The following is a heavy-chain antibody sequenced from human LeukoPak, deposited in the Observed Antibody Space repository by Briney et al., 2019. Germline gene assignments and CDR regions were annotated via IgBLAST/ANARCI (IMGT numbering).Heavy chain of an antibody. V-gene: IGHV3-21*01. D-gene: IGHD3-10*01. Sequence: GGSLRLSCAASGFTFSSYSMNWVRQAPGKGLEWVSSISSSSYIYYADSVKGRFTISRDNAKNSLYLQMNSLRAEDTAVYYCAREDYYGSGSYRFDPWGQGTLVTVSS. J-gene: IGHJ5*02. CDR1: GFTFSSYS. CDR2: ISSSSYI. CDR3: AREDYYGSGSYRFDP.